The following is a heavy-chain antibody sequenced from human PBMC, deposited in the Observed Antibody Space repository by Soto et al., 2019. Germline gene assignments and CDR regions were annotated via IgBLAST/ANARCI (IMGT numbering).Heavy chain of an antibody. D-gene: IGHD5-12*01. CDR2: IRSKAYGGTT. CDR3: TRDLKMATNY. J-gene: IGHJ4*02. V-gene: IGHV3-49*04. CDR1: GFTFGDYA. Sequence: GGSLRLSCTASGFTFGDYAMSWVRQAPGKGLEWVGFIRSKAYGGTTEYAASVKGRFTISRDDSKSIAYLQMNSLKTEDTAVYYCTRDLKMATNYWGQGTLVTVSS.